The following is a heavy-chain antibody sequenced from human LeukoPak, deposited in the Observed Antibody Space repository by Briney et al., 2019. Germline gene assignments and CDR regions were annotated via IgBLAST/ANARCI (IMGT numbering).Heavy chain of an antibody. CDR1: GGTFSSYA. CDR2: IIPIFGTA. J-gene: IGHJ6*03. D-gene: IGHD2-15*01. CDR3: ATNRDCSGGSCYPYYYYYMDV. Sequence: SVKVPCKASGGTFSSYAISWVRQAPGQGLEWMGRIIPIFGTANYAQKFQGRVTITTDESTSTAYMELSSLRSEDTAVYYCATNRDCSGGSCYPYYYYYMDVWGKGTTVTVSS. V-gene: IGHV1-69*05.